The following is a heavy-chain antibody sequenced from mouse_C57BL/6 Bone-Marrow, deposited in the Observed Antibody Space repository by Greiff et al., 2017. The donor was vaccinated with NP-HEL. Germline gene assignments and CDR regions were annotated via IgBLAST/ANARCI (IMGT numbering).Heavy chain of an antibody. J-gene: IGHJ3*01. D-gene: IGHD1-1*01. CDR2: ISDGGSYT. CDR3: ARDSTTVVATSPY. Sequence: DVKLVESGGGLVKPGGSLKLSCAASGFTFSSYAMSWVRQTPEKRLEWVATISDGGSYTYYPDNVKGRFTISRDNAKNNLYLQMSHLKSEDTAMYYCARDSTTVVATSPYWGQGTLVTVSA. CDR1: GFTFSSYA. V-gene: IGHV5-4*01.